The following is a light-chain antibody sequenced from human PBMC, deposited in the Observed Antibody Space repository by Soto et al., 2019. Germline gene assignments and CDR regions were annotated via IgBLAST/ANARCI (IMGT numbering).Light chain of an antibody. CDR2: GAS. V-gene: IGKV3-15*01. Sequence: EIVMTQSPATLSVSPGERATLSCRASQSVNTNLAWYQQKPGQAPRLLIYGASTRATGIPARFSGSGSGTEFTLTINSLQSEDFAIYYCQQYNNWPGTFGHGTKVEIK. CDR1: QSVNTN. J-gene: IGKJ1*01. CDR3: QQYNNWPGT.